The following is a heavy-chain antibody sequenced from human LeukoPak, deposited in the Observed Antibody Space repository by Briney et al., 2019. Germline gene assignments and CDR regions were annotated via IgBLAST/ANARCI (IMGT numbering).Heavy chain of an antibody. CDR2: IKSDGSST. J-gene: IGHJ4*02. CDR1: GFTFSSYW. CDR3: ARGGYYGSGSYYFGQ. V-gene: IGHV3-74*01. Sequence: SGGSLRLSCAASGFTFSSYWMHWVRQAPGKGLVWVSRIKSDGSSTNYADSVKGRFTISRDNAKNTLYLQMNSLRAEDTAVYYCARGGYYGSGSYYFGQWGQGTLVTVSS. D-gene: IGHD3-10*01.